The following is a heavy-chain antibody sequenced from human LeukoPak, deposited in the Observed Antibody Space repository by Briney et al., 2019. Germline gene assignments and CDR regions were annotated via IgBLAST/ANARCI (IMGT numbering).Heavy chain of an antibody. CDR1: GGSCSGYY. J-gene: IGHJ4*02. Sequence: SETLSLTCAVYGGSCSGYYWSWIRQPPGKGLEWIGEINHSGSTNYNPSLKSRVTISVDTAKNQFSLQLSSGTAAHTAVYYCARGGGSYYWGTYYFDYWGQGTLVTVSS. CDR3: ARGGGSYYWGTYYFDY. D-gene: IGHD1-26*01. CDR2: INHSGST. V-gene: IGHV4-34*01.